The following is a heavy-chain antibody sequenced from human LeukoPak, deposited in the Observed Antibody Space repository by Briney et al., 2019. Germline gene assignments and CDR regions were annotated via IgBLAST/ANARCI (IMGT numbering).Heavy chain of an antibody. CDR1: GGSISSYY. CDR2: IYYSGST. CDR3: ARDRGSGWYFDY. J-gene: IGHJ4*02. V-gene: IGHV4-59*01. Sequence: SETLSLTCTVSGGSISSYYWSWLRQPPGKGLEWLGYIYYSGSTNYNPSLKSRVTISVDTSKNQFSLKLSSVTAADTAVYYCARDRGSGWYFDYWGQGTLVTVSS. D-gene: IGHD6-19*01.